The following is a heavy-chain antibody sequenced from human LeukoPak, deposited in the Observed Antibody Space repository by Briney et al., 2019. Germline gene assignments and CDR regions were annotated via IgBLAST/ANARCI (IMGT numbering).Heavy chain of an antibody. CDR1: GGSISSSGYY. V-gene: IGHV4-39*07. Sequence: SETLSLTCTVSGGSISSSGYYWGWIRQPPGKGLEWIGIIYYSGSTYYNPSLKSRVTISVDTSKNQFSLKLSSVTAADTAVYYCARHRDFWSGQYYMDVWGKGTTVTVSS. CDR2: IYYSGST. J-gene: IGHJ6*03. D-gene: IGHD3-3*01. CDR3: ARHRDFWSGQYYMDV.